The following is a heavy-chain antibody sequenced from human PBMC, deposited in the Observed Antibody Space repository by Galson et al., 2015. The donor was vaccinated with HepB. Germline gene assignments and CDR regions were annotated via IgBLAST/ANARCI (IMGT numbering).Heavy chain of an antibody. D-gene: IGHD5-18*01. CDR2: ISGSGTGT. CDR3: AKDRWPGTAMVT. V-gene: IGHV3-23*01. J-gene: IGHJ4*02. CDR1: GFTVSSNF. Sequence: SLRLSCAASGFTVSSNFMSWVRQAPGKGLEWVSVISGSGTGTYYADSVTGRFSISRDNSKNTVYLQMNSLRVEDTAVYYCAKDRWPGTAMVTWGQGTLVTVSS.